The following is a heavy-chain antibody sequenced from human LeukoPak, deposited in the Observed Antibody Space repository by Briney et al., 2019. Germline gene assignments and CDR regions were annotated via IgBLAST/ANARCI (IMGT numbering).Heavy chain of an antibody. J-gene: IGHJ4*02. D-gene: IGHD5-18*01. V-gene: IGHV3-64*01. CDR3: AREHSYGSFDY. CDR1: GFTFSSYA. CDR2: ISSNGGST. Sequence: GGSLRLSCAASGFTFSSYAMHWVRQAPGKGLEYVSAISSNGGSTYYANSVKGRFTISRDNSKNTLYLQMGSLRAEDMAVYYCAREHSYGSFDYWGQGTLVTVSS.